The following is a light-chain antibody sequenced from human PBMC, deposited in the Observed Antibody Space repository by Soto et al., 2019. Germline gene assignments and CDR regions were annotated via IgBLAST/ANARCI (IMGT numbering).Light chain of an antibody. CDR2: EGS. J-gene: IGLJ1*01. V-gene: IGLV2-23*01. CDR1: SSDVGSYNL. CDR3: CSYAGSRESV. Sequence: QSALTQPASVSGSPGQSITISCTGTSSDVGSYNLVSWYQQHPGKAPKLMIYEGSKRPSGVSNRFSGSKSGNTASLTISGLQAEDEADYYCCSYAGSRESVFGPGTKLTVL.